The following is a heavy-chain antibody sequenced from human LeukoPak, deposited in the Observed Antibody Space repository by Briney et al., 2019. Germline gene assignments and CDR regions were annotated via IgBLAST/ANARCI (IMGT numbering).Heavy chain of an antibody. J-gene: IGHJ4*02. CDR2: LNPNSDNT. CDR3: GRAGSHDRQTIDF. CDR1: GYTFTTYA. Sequence: APVKASCKPSGYTFTTYAINWVRQATGHGLEWMGWLNPNSDNTASAQSFQGRLTLTRNTSISTACMELSSLRSEDTAIYYCGRAGSHDRQTIDFWGQGTLVSVSS. D-gene: IGHD1-26*01. V-gene: IGHV1-8*01.